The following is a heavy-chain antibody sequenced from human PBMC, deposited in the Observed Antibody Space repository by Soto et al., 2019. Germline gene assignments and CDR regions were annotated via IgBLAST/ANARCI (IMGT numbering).Heavy chain of an antibody. CDR1: GGTFSSYT. V-gene: IGHV1-69*02. D-gene: IGHD5-18*01. Sequence: QVQLVQSGAEVKKPGSSVKVSCKASGGTFSSYTISWVRQDPGQGLEWMGRIIPILGIANYAQKFQGRVTITADKSTSTAYMELSSLRSEDTAVYYCATGPTAMVPDYWGQGTLVTVSS. J-gene: IGHJ4*02. CDR2: IIPILGIA. CDR3: ATGPTAMVPDY.